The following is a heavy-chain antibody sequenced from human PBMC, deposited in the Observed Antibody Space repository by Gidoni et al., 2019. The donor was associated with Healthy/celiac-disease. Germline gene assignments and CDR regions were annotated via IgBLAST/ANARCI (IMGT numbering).Heavy chain of an antibody. CDR1: GFPCSSYA. CDR3: AKDGGDYSNYFDY. D-gene: IGHD2-21*02. CDR2: ISGSGGST. V-gene: IGHV3-23*01. J-gene: IGHJ4*02. Sequence: EVQLLESGGGLVQPGGSLRRSCADSGFPCSSYAMSWVRQAPGKGLVWVSAISGSGGSTYFAASVKGRFTISRDNSKNTLYLQMNSLRAEDTAVYYCAKDGGDYSNYFDYWGQGTLVTVSS.